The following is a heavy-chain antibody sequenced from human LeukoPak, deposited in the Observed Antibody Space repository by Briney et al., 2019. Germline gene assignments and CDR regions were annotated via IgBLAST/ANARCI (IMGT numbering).Heavy chain of an antibody. CDR1: GYTFTSYA. J-gene: IGHJ6*02. Sequence: ASVTVSCKASGYTFTSYAMHWVRQAPGQRLEWMGWINAGNGNTKYSQKFQGRVTITRDTSASTAYMELSSLRSEDTAVYYCARDGAPYSSSWLPYYYYYYGMDVWGQGTTVTVSS. CDR2: INAGNGNT. D-gene: IGHD6-13*01. CDR3: ARDGAPYSSSWLPYYYYYYGMDV. V-gene: IGHV1-3*01.